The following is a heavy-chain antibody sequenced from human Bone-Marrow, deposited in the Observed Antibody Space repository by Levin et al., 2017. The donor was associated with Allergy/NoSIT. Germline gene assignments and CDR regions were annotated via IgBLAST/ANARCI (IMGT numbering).Heavy chain of an antibody. CDR3: ARDILDGDNYFDY. V-gene: IGHV4-31*03. CDR1: GGSISSGGYY. CDR2: IYYSGST. D-gene: IGHD5-24*01. J-gene: IGHJ4*02. Sequence: SETLSLTCTVSGGSISSGGYYWSWIRQHPGKGLEWIGYIYYSGSTYYNPSLKSRVTISVDTSKNQFSLKLSSVTAADTAVYYCARDILDGDNYFDYWGQGTLVTVSS.